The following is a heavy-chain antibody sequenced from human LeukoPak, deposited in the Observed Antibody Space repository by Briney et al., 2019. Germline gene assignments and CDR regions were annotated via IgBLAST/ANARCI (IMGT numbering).Heavy chain of an antibody. J-gene: IGHJ6*02. CDR3: ARGDYYGSGSYWDYYYGMDV. Sequence: SETLSLTCAVYGGSFSGYYWSWIRHPPGKGLEWIGEINHSGSTNYNPSLKSRVTISVDTSKNQFSLKLSSVTAADTAVYYCARGDYYGSGSYWDYYYGMDVWGQGTTVTVSS. V-gene: IGHV4-34*01. CDR2: INHSGST. D-gene: IGHD3-10*01. CDR1: GGSFSGYY.